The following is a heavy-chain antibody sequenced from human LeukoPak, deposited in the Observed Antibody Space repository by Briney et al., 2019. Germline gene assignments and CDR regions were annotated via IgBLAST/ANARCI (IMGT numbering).Heavy chain of an antibody. J-gene: IGHJ4*02. V-gene: IGHV4-59*08. CDR1: GGSISSYY. D-gene: IGHD2-2*01. CDR2: IYYSGST. Sequence: SSETLSLTCTVSGGSISSYYRSWIRQPPGKGLEWIGYIYYSGSTNYNPSLKSRVTISVDTSKNQFSLKLSSVTAADTAVYYCASLYCSSTSCHFDYWGQGTLVTVSS. CDR3: ASLYCSSTSCHFDY.